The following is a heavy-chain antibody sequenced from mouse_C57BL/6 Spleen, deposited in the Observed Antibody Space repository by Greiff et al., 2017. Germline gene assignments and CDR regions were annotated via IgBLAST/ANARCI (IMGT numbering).Heavy chain of an antibody. CDR1: GYTFTEYT. CDR3: ARHEEASYDYDGNYFDY. D-gene: IGHD2-4*01. Sequence: VQLKQSGAELVKPGASVKLSCKASGYTFTEYTIHWVKQRSGQGLEWIGWFYPGSGSIKYNEKFKDKATLTADKSSSTVYMELSRLTSEDSAVYFCARHEEASYDYDGNYFDYWGQGTTLTVSS. V-gene: IGHV1-62-2*01. CDR2: FYPGSGSI. J-gene: IGHJ2*01.